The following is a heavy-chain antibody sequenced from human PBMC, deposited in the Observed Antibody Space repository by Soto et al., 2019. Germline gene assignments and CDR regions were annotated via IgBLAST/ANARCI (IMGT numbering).Heavy chain of an antibody. CDR3: ARDRILLAGYFDY. CDR2: INPSGGDT. Sequence: QVQLVQSGAEVKRPGASVKVSCKASGYTFTTYYMHWVRLAPGQGLEWMGIINPSGGDTTYAQKFQGRVTRPRDTCTRTVSMELRSLTAEDTAVYYCARDRILLAGYFDYWGQGTLVTVSS. V-gene: IGHV1-46*01. J-gene: IGHJ4*02. CDR1: GYTFTTYY.